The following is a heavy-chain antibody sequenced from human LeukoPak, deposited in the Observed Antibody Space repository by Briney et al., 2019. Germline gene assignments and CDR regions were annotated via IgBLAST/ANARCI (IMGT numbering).Heavy chain of an antibody. D-gene: IGHD1-26*01. CDR1: GFTFSAYS. J-gene: IGHJ5*02. CDR3: ARDFRYSGSYHHWFDP. Sequence: GTSLRLSCAASGFTFSAYSINWVRQAPGRGLEWVSSISSSGTYIYYADSVKGRFTISRDNAKNSLSLQMNSLRAEDTAVYYCARDFRYSGSYHHWFDPWGQGTLVTVSS. V-gene: IGHV3-21*01. CDR2: ISSSGTYI.